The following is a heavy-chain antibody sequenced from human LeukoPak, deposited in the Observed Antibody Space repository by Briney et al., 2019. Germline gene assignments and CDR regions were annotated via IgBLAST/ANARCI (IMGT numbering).Heavy chain of an antibody. J-gene: IGHJ5*02. CDR1: GFTFSSYE. Sequence: GGSLRLSCAASGFTFSSYEMNWVRQAPGQGLEWVSYISSSGSTIYYADSVKGRLTISRDNAKNSLYLQMNSLRAEDTAVYYCASISDHNWFDPWGQGTLVTVSS. CDR2: ISSSGSTI. CDR3: ASISDHNWFDP. V-gene: IGHV3-48*03.